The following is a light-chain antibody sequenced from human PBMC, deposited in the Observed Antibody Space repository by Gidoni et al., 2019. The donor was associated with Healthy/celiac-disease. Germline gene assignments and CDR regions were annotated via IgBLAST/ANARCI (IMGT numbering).Light chain of an antibody. CDR1: QSISSY. CDR3: QQSYSTPWT. V-gene: IGKV1-39*01. Sequence: IQMTQSPSSLSASVGDRVTSTCRESQSISSYFNWYQQKPGKAPMLLIDASSSLQSGVPSRFSGGGSGTDFTLTISSLQAEDVATYYCQQSYSTPWTFGQGTKVEIK. CDR2: ASS. J-gene: IGKJ1*01.